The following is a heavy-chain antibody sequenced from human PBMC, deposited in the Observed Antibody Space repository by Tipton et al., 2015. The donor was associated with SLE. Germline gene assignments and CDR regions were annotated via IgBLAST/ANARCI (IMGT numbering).Heavy chain of an antibody. J-gene: IGHJ4*02. D-gene: IGHD7-27*01. Sequence: QLVQSGAEVKKPGASVKVSCKASGYTFTSYGISWVRQAPGQGLEWMGWISAYNGNTNYAQKLQGRVTMTTDTSTSTAYMELRSLRSDATAFYYGATKKRLTGAFDYWGQGPLVPVPS. CDR3: ATKKRLTGAFDY. CDR1: GYTFTSYG. V-gene: IGHV1-18*01. CDR2: ISAYNGNT.